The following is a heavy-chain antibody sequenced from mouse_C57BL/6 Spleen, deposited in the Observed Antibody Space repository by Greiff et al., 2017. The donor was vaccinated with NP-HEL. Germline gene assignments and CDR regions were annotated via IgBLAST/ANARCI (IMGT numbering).Heavy chain of an antibody. CDR2: IYPRDGST. CDR1: GYTFTSYD. CDR3: AREGPGESAWFAY. V-gene: IGHV1-85*01. J-gene: IGHJ3*01. Sequence: VQLVESGPELVKPGASVKLSCKASGYTFTSYDINWVKQRPGQGLEWIGWIYPRDGSTKYNEKFKGKATLTADTSSSTAYMELHSLTSEDSAVYFCAREGPGESAWFAYWGQGTLVTVSA. D-gene: IGHD3-3*01.